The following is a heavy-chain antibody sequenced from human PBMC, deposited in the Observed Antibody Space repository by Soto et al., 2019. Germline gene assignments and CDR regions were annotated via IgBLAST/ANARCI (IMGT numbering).Heavy chain of an antibody. V-gene: IGHV4-34*01. CDR3: ASSTTVTTWYFDY. Sequence: QVQLQQWGAGLLKPSETLSLTCAVYGGSFSGYYWSWIRQPPGKGLEWIGEINHSGSTNYNPSLKSRVTISVDTSKNQFSLKLSSVTAADTAVYYCASSTTVTTWYFDYWGQGTLVTVSS. J-gene: IGHJ4*02. D-gene: IGHD4-4*01. CDR1: GGSFSGYY. CDR2: INHSGST.